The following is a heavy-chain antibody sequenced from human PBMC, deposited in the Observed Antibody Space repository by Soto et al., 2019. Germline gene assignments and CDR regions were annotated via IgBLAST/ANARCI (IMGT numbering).Heavy chain of an antibody. Sequence: ASVKVSCKASGYTFTSYYMHWVRQAPEQGLEWMGIINPSGGSTSYAQKFQGRVTMTRDTSTSTVYMELSSLRSEDTAVYYCARVLSTDYYDSSGYGHWGQGTLVTVSS. V-gene: IGHV1-46*01. CDR2: INPSGGST. D-gene: IGHD3-22*01. CDR1: GYTFTSYY. CDR3: ARVLSTDYYDSSGYGH. J-gene: IGHJ4*02.